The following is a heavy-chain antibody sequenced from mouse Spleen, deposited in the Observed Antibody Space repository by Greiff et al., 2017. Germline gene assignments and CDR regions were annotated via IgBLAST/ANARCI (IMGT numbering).Heavy chain of an antibody. CDR1: GYTFTSYW. CDR3: ARWDGYRYYAMDY. Sequence: VQLQQPGAELVKPGASVKLSCKASGYTFTSYWMHWVKQRPGQGLEWIGEINPSNGRTNYNEKFKSKATLTVDKSSSTAYMQLSSLTSEDSAVYYCARWDGYRYYAMDYWGQGTSVTVSS. CDR2: INPSNGRT. V-gene: IGHV1S81*02. J-gene: IGHJ4*01. D-gene: IGHD2-3*01.